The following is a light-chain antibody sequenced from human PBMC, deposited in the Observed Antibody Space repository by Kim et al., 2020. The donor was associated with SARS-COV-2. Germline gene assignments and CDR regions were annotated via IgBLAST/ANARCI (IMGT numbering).Light chain of an antibody. Sequence: EIALTQSPGTLSLSPGESATLSCRASQSINSRSLTWYQQKPGQAPRLLVYAASSRATDIPDRFSGSGSGTDFTLTISRLEPEDSAVYYCQQYDDPSYTFGQGTKLEI. J-gene: IGKJ2*01. CDR3: QQYDDPSYT. CDR1: QSINSRS. CDR2: AAS. V-gene: IGKV3-20*01.